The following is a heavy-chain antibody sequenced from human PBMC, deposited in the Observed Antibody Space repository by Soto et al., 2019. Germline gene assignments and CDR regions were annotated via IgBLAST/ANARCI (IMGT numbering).Heavy chain of an antibody. CDR1: GGSISSSNW. Sequence: SETLSLTCAVSGGSISSSNWWSWVRQPPGKGLEWIGEIYHSGSTNYNPSLKSRVTISVDKSKNQFSLKLSSVTAADTAVYYCATAYYYYYSSGYLGRWAFDIWGQGTMVTVSS. D-gene: IGHD3-22*01. J-gene: IGHJ3*02. CDR3: ATAYYYYYSSGYLGRWAFDI. V-gene: IGHV4-4*02. CDR2: IYHSGST.